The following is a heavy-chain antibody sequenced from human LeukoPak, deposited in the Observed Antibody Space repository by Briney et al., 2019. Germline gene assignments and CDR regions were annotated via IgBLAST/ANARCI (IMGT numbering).Heavy chain of an antibody. Sequence: GGSLRLSCAASGFTFSDYEMNWVRQAPGKGLEWVSYISSSGSTIYYADPVKGRFTISRDNAKNSLYLQMNSLRAEDTAVYYCARDPGYYYDSSGYPHWGQGSLVTVSS. J-gene: IGHJ4*02. D-gene: IGHD3-22*01. CDR3: ARDPGYYYDSSGYPH. CDR2: ISSSGSTI. CDR1: GFTFSDYE. V-gene: IGHV3-48*03.